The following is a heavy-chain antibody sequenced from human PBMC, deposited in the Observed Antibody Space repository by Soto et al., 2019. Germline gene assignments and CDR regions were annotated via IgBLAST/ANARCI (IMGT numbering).Heavy chain of an antibody. Sequence: QLHLRESGPGLVKPSETLSLTCTVSGGSITSSSYYWGWIRQPPGKGLEWIGSIYYSGSTYYNPSLKRRVTLSVATSKNPFALKLSSVTAADTAVYYCATQEVGGSYVYTFDPWGQGTLVTVSS. CDR2: IYYSGST. CDR1: GGSITSSSYY. J-gene: IGHJ5*02. D-gene: IGHD1-26*01. V-gene: IGHV4-39*01. CDR3: ATQEVGGSYVYTFDP.